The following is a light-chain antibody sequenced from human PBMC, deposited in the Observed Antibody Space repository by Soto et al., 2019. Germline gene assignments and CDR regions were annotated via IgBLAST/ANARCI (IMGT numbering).Light chain of an antibody. J-gene: IGKJ1*01. CDR1: QNVDSNY. Sequence: NVLKQSLVTLSLSQGERATLSCRASQNVDSNYLAWYQQKPGQGPRIIIFGASGRATGIPERFSGSGSGTDFTLTISSLEPEDFAVYYCQQYGSLSWTFGQGTKVDI. V-gene: IGKV3-20*01. CDR2: GAS. CDR3: QQYGSLSWT.